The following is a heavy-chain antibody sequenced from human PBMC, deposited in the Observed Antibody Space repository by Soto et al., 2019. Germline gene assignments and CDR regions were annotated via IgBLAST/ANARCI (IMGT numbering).Heavy chain of an antibody. D-gene: IGHD4-17*01. CDR1: GYTFTSYY. CDR2: INPSGGST. V-gene: IGHV1-46*03. CDR3: ARAPYGDYDKFCFQH. J-gene: IGHJ1*01. Sequence: ASVKVSCKASGYTFTSYYMHWVRQAPGQGLEWMGIINPSGGSTSYAQKFQGRVTMTRDTSTSTVYMELSSLRSEDTAVYYCARAPYGDYDKFCFQHWGQGTLVTVSS.